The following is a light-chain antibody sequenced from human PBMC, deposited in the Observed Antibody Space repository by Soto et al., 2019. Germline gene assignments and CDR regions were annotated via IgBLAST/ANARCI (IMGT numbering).Light chain of an antibody. CDR2: AAS. Sequence: DIQVTQSPSSLSASVGDIVTITCRASQNIENYLHWYQQKPGRAPRLLIYAASSLRSGVPSRFSGSGSATDFTFTISSLQPEDFATYYCLQTYSFPQTFGQGTKVDIK. CDR3: LQTYSFPQT. V-gene: IGKV1-39*01. J-gene: IGKJ1*01. CDR1: QNIENY.